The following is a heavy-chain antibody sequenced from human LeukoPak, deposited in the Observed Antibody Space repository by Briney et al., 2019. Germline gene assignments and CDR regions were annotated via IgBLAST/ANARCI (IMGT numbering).Heavy chain of an antibody. V-gene: IGHV1-18*01. CDR3: ARVVVVPAANDYYCYYYMDV. CDR2: ISAYNGNT. CDR1: GYTFTSYG. D-gene: IGHD2-2*01. Sequence: ASVKVSCKASGYTFTSYGISWVRQAPGQGLEWMGWISAYNGNTNYAQKLQGRVTMTTDTSTSTAYMELRSLRSDDTAVYYCARVVVVPAANDYYCYYYMDVWGKGTTVTVSS. J-gene: IGHJ6*03.